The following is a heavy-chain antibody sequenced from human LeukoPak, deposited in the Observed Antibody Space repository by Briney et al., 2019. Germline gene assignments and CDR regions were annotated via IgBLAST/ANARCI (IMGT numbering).Heavy chain of an antibody. CDR1: GYTLTELS. CDR3: ATIGITVTSRVLFSYWFDP. J-gene: IGHJ5*02. Sequence: ASVKVSCKVSGYTLTELSMQWVRHTPGKGLEWMGGFEPEDGETIYAQKLQGRVTMTEDTSTDTASMGLSSVRSEDTAVYYCATIGITVTSRVLFSYWFDPWGQGTLVTVSS. D-gene: IGHD1-7*01. V-gene: IGHV1-24*01. CDR2: FEPEDGET.